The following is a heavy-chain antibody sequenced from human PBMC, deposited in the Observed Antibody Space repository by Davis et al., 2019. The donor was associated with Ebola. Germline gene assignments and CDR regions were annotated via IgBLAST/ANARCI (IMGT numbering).Heavy chain of an antibody. CDR3: ARAIYYYDSSGYSDY. CDR2: ISAYNGNT. J-gene: IGHJ4*02. V-gene: IGHV1-18*01. D-gene: IGHD3-22*01. Sequence: ASVKVSCKASGYTFNNYAISWVRQAPGQGLEWMGWISAYNGNTNYAQILQGRVTMTTDTSTGTAYMELRSLTSDDTAVYFCARAIYYYDSSGYSDYWGQGTLVTVSS. CDR1: GYTFNNYA.